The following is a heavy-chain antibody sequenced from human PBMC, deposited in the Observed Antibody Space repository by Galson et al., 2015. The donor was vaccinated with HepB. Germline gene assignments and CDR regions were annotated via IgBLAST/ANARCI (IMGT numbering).Heavy chain of an antibody. CDR2: IKQDGSEK. V-gene: IGHV3-7*03. D-gene: IGHD3-3*01. Sequence: SLRLSCAASGFTFSSYGMHWVRQAPGKGLEWVANIKQDGSEKYYVDSVKGRFTISRDNAKNSLYLQMNSLRAEDTAVYYCAREEVDFWPTTGAFDIWGQGTMVTVSS. CDR1: GFTFSSYG. CDR3: AREEVDFWPTTGAFDI. J-gene: IGHJ3*02.